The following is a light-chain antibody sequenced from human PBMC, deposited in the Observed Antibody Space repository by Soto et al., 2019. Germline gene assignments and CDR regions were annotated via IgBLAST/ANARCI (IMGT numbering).Light chain of an antibody. Sequence: EILLTQSPSTLSVSPGERVTLSCRASQSVSSNLAWYQYIPGQAPRLLIYAASTRATDIPARFSGSGSGTEFTLTISSLQSEDFAVYYCQQYNNWPPWTFGHGTKVDIK. J-gene: IGKJ1*01. CDR2: AAS. V-gene: IGKV3-15*01. CDR3: QQYNNWPPWT. CDR1: QSVSSN.